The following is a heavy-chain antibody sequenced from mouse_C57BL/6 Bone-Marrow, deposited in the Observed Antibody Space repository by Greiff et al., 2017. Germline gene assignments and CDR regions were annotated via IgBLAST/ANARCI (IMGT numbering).Heavy chain of an antibody. V-gene: IGHV1-82*01. CDR1: GYAFSSSW. D-gene: IGHD1-1*01. Sequence: QVQLQQSGPELAKPGASVKISCKASGYAFSSSWMHWVKQRPGKGLEWIGRIYPGDGDTNYNGKLKGKATLTADKSSSTAYMKLSSLTSEDSAVYFCARPDYDGSSYFAYWGQGTLVTVSA. J-gene: IGHJ3*01. CDR3: ARPDYDGSSYFAY. CDR2: IYPGDGDT.